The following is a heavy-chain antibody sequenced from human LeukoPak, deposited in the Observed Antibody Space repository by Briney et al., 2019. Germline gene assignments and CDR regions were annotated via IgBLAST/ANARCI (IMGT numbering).Heavy chain of an antibody. Sequence: LSLTCTVSGGSISSGGYYWTWVRQAPGKGLEWVSYISSSGDSIYYADSVKGRFTISRDNAKNSLYLQMNNLRAEDTAVYFCAREIGLRIDFWGQGTLVTVSS. CDR1: GGSISSGGYY. CDR3: AREIGLRIDF. V-gene: IGHV3-48*03. D-gene: IGHD5/OR15-5a*01. CDR2: ISSSGDSI. J-gene: IGHJ4*02.